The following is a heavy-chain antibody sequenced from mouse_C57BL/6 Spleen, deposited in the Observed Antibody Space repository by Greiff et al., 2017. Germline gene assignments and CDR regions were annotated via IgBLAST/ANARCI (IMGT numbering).Heavy chain of an antibody. D-gene: IGHD1-1*01. J-gene: IGHJ2*01. CDR3: ARRRRGTTVVPFDY. V-gene: IGHV1-22*01. Sequence: EVQVVESGPELVKPGASVKMSCKASGYTFTDYNMHWVKQSHGKSLEWIGYINPNNGGTSYNQKFKGKATLTVNKSSSTAYMELRSLTSEDSAVYYCARRRRGTTVVPFDYWGQGTTLTVSS. CDR1: GYTFTDYN. CDR2: INPNNGGT.